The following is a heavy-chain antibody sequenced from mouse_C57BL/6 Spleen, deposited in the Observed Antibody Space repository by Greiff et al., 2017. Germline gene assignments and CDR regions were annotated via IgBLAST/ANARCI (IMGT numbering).Heavy chain of an antibody. CDR1: GFTFSSYA. CDR3: ARALITTVVAPHWYFDV. V-gene: IGHV5-4*03. Sequence: EVKLVESGGGLVKPGGSLKLSCAASGFTFSSYAMSWVRQTPEKRLEWVATISDGGSYTYYPDNVQGRFTISRDTAKNNLYLQISHLKSEDTAMYYCARALITTVVAPHWYFDVWGTGTTVTVSS. D-gene: IGHD1-1*01. CDR2: ISDGGSYT. J-gene: IGHJ1*03.